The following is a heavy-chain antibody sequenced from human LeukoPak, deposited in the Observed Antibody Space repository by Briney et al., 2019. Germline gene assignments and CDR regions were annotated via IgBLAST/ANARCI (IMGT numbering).Heavy chain of an antibody. CDR3: AIDTAMAH. D-gene: IGHD5-18*01. CDR2: ISSSSTYI. Sequence: GGSLRLSCAASGLTISSYSMNWVRQAPGKGLEWVSSISSSSTYIYYADSVKGRFTISRDNAKNSLYLQMDSLRAEDTAVYYCAIDTAMAHWGQGTLVTVSS. J-gene: IGHJ4*02. V-gene: IGHV3-21*01. CDR1: GLTISSYS.